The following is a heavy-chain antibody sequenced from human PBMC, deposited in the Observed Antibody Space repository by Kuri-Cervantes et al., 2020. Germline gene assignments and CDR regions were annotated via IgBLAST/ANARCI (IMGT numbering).Heavy chain of an antibody. V-gene: IGHV1-8*02. J-gene: IGHJ5*02. CDR1: GYTFTSYY. CDR3: ATSSMIGENWFDP. Sequence: ASVKVSCKASGYTFTSYYMHWVRQATGQGLEWMGWMNPNSGNTGYAQEFQGRVTMTRNTSISTAYMELSSLRSEDTAVYYCATSSMIGENWFDPWGQGTLVTVSS. CDR2: MNPNSGNT. D-gene: IGHD3-22*01.